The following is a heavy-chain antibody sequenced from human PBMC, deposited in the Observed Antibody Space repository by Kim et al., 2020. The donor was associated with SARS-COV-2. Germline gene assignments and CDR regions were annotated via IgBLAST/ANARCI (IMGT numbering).Heavy chain of an antibody. Sequence: SETLSLTCTVSGGSINSGGYYWSWIRQHPGKGLEWIGYIYYSGSTYYNPSLKSRVTISVDTSKNQFSLKLSSVTAADTAVYYCARVGRSSWQEEDYFDSWGQGTLVTLSS. CDR1: GGSINSGGYY. J-gene: IGHJ4*02. CDR2: IYYSGST. D-gene: IGHD6-13*01. V-gene: IGHV4-31*03. CDR3: ARVGRSSWQEEDYFDS.